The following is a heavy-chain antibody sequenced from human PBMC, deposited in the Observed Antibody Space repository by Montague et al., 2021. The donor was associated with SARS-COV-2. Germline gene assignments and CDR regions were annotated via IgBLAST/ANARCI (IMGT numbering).Heavy chain of an antibody. CDR1: GASVGSSY. J-gene: IGHJ3*02. CDR2: FYSVGNT. D-gene: IGHD1-14*01. CDR3: ARETMTADAFDI. V-gene: IGHV4-59*02. Sequence: SETLSLTCTVSGASVGSSYWGWIRQSPGKGLEWIGYFYSVGNTDYNPSLKSRVTISRDTSKNQFSLKVRSVTAADTAIYYCARETMTADAFDIWGQGTMVTVSS.